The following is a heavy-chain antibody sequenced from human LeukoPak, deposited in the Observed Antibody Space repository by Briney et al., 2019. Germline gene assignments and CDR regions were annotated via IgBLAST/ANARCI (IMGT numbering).Heavy chain of an antibody. Sequence: ASVKVSCKASGYTFTGYYMHWVRQAPGQGLEWVGWINPNSGGTNYAQKFQGRVTMTRDTSISTAYMELSRLRSDDTAVYYCARDSLFDYGGRQGYYYYMDVWGKGTTVTVSS. CDR3: ARDSLFDYGGRQGYYYYMDV. D-gene: IGHD4-23*01. CDR2: INPNSGGT. V-gene: IGHV1-2*02. J-gene: IGHJ6*03. CDR1: GYTFTGYY.